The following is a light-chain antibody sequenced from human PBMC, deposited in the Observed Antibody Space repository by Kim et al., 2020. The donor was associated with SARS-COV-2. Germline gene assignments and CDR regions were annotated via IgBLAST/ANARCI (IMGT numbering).Light chain of an antibody. CDR1: QDISTW. CDR3: QQADSFPPT. Sequence: DIQMTQSPSSVSASVGDRVTITCRARQDISTWLAWFQQKPGKAPSLLIYDASRLQSGVPSRFSGSGSGTDFTLTISSLQPEDFATYYCQQADSFPPTFVQGTRLEIK. CDR2: DAS. V-gene: IGKV1-12*01. J-gene: IGKJ5*01.